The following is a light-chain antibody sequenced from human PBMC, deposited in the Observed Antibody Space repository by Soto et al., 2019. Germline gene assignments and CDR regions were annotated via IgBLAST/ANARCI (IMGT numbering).Light chain of an antibody. CDR3: AAWDDSLNGVV. CDR1: SSNIGDNA. Sequence: QSVLTQPPSVSEAPRQRVTISCSGSSSNIGDNAVSWYQQLPGKAPKLLIYFDDLKSPGVSDRFSGSKSGTSASLAISGLQSEDEADYFCAAWDDSLNGVVFGGGTKLTVL. J-gene: IGLJ2*01. CDR2: FDD. V-gene: IGLV1-36*01.